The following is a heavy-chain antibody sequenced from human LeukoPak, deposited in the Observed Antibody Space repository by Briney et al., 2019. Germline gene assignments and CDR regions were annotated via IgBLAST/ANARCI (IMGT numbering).Heavy chain of an antibody. V-gene: IGHV3-7*01. D-gene: IGHD2-15*01. CDR2: IKQDGSEK. J-gene: IGHJ4*02. CDR1: GFTFSHYW. Sequence: GGSLRLSCAASGFTFSHYWMSWVRQAPGKGLEWVANIKQDGSEKYYVDSMKGRFTISRDNAKNSLYLQMNSLRAEDTAVYYCARERGYCSGGSCYPYYFDYWGQGTLVTVSS. CDR3: ARERGYCSGGSCYPYYFDY.